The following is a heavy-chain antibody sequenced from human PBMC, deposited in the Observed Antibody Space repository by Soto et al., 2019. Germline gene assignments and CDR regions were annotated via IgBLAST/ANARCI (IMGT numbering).Heavy chain of an antibody. CDR1: GGSISSGGYY. CDR2: IYYSGST. D-gene: IGHD2-15*01. V-gene: IGHV4-31*03. CDR3: ARDGYCSGGSCYYGENWFDP. Sequence: PXETLSITCTVSGGSISSGGYYWSWIRQHPGKGLEWIGYIYYSGSTYYNPSLKSRATISVDTSKNQFSLKLSSVTAADTAVYYCARDGYCSGGSCYYGENWFDPWGQGTLVTVSS. J-gene: IGHJ5*02.